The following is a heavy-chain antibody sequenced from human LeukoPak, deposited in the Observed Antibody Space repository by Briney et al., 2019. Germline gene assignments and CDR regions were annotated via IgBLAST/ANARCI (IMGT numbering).Heavy chain of an antibody. D-gene: IGHD3-22*01. CDR2: ISSNGGST. V-gene: IGHV3-64*01. CDR3: ARDPGLYDSSGYPNYYYGMDV. J-gene: IGHJ6*02. CDR1: GFTFSSYA. Sequence: PGGSLRLSCAASGFTFSSYAMHWVRLAPGKGLEYVSVISSNGGSTYYANSVKGRFTISRDNSKNTLYLQMGGLRAEDMAVYYCARDPGLYDSSGYPNYYYGMDVWGQGTTVTVSS.